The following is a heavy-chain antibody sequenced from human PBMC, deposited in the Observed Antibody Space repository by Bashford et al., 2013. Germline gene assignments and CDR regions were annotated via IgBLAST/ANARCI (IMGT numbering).Heavy chain of an antibody. CDR2: LDPNTEAT. CDR3: SRDGPSVMVEFDY. CDR1: GYTFDDYF. Sequence: VASVKVSCKASGYTFDDYFIHWVRQVPGQGLEWMGWLDPNTEATKFAPKFQGRLSVTTDTSISTVYLDLTSLRSDDTAVYFCSRDGPSVMVEFDYWGPGNPGHRLL. D-gene: IGHD2-21*01. V-gene: IGHV1-2*02. J-gene: IGHJ4*02.